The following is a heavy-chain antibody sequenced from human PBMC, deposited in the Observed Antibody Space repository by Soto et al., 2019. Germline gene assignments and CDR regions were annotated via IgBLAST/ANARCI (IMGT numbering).Heavy chain of an antibody. J-gene: IGHJ5*02. CDR2: INPHGGST. CDR3: ARSSGGNFGIIIEGSNWFDP. V-gene: IGHV1-46*01. D-gene: IGHD3-3*01. CDR1: GDTFTCYC. Sequence: ASVKASCKAPGDTFTCYCLNSLRQAPVQVLQLMGVINPHGGSTKYAQKFQGRITMTRDTSRSTVYMELSSLRSDDTAIYYCARSSGGNFGIIIEGSNWFDPWGQGTLVTVSS.